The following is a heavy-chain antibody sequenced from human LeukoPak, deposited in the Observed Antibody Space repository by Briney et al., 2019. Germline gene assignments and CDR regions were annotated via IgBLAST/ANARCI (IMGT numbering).Heavy chain of an antibody. D-gene: IGHD3-16*01. CDR1: GFTFSSYW. J-gene: IGHJ6*02. V-gene: IGHV3-7*03. CDR2: INHNGNVN. Sequence: GGSLRLSCAASGFTFSSYWMNWARQAPGKGLEWVASINHNGNVNYYVDSVKGRFTISRDNAKNSLYLQMSNFRAEDTAVYFCARGGGLDVWGQGATVTVSS. CDR3: ARGGGLDV.